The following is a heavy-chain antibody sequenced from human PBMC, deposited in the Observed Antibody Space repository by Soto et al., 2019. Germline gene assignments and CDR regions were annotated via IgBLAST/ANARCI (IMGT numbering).Heavy chain of an antibody. CDR3: AGGSLASSTYYYDSSGDVGAFDI. J-gene: IGHJ3*02. CDR1: GFTFSSYW. V-gene: IGHV3-74*01. CDR2: INSDGSST. D-gene: IGHD3-22*01. Sequence: GGSLRLSCAASGFTFSSYWMHWVRQAPGKGLVWVSRINSDGSSTSYADSVKGRFTISRDNAKNTLYLQMNSLRAEDTAVYYCAGGSLASSTYYYDSSGDVGAFDIWGQGTMVTVSS.